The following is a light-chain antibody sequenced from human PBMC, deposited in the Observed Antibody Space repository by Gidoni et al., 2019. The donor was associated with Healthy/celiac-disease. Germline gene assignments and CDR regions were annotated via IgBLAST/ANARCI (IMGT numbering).Light chain of an antibody. CDR1: QSISSY. CDR3: QQRYSTPWT. J-gene: IGKJ1*01. CDR2: AAS. Sequence: DIPMTPSPSSLSASVGDRLTITCRSSQSISSYLNWYQQKPGKAPKLLIYAASSLQSGVPSRCSGSGSGTDVTLTISSLQPEDFATYYCQQRYSTPWTFGQGTKVEI. V-gene: IGKV1-39*01.